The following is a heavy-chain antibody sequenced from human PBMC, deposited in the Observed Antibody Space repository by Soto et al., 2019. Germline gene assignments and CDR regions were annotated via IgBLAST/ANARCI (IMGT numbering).Heavy chain of an antibody. J-gene: IGHJ4*02. Sequence: SETLSLTCTVSGGSISSSVYFWGWIRQPPGKGLEWIGSIYYSGSTYYNPSLKSRVTVSVDTSKNQFSLKLSSVTAADTAVYYCARHVLGSSSWYLNYWGQGTLVTVSS. CDR2: IYYSGST. V-gene: IGHV4-39*01. CDR1: GGSISSSVYF. D-gene: IGHD6-13*01. CDR3: ARHVLGSSSWYLNY.